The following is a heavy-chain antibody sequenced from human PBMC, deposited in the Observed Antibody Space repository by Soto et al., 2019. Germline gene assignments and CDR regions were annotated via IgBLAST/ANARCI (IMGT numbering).Heavy chain of an antibody. CDR3: ARPSRGAPYYYYGMDV. CDR2: ISAYNGNT. CDR1: GYTFTSYG. D-gene: IGHD3-16*01. V-gene: IGHV1-18*01. Sequence: QVQLVQSGAEVKKPGASVKVSCKASGYTFTSYGISWVRQAPGQGLEWMGWISAYNGNTNYAQKLQGRVTMTTDTSTSTDYMELRSLRSDDTAVYYCARPSRGAPYYYYGMDVWGQGTTVTVSS. J-gene: IGHJ6*02.